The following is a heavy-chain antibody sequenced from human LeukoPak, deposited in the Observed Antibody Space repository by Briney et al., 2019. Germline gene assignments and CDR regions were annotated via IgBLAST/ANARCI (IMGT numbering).Heavy chain of an antibody. CDR1: GFTFSSYW. CDR3: AKGASKSGDSSGYYY. D-gene: IGHD3-22*01. J-gene: IGHJ4*02. CDR2: IKQDGSEK. V-gene: IGHV3-7*01. Sequence: GGSLRLSCAASGFTFSSYWMSWVRQAPGKGLEWVANIKQDGSEKYYVDSVKGRFTISRDNAKNSLYLQMNSLRAEDTAVYYCAKGASKSGDSSGYYYWGQGTLVTVSS.